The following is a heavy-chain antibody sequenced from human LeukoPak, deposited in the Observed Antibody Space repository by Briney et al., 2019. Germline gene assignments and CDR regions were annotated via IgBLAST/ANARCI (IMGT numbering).Heavy chain of an antibody. CDR1: GYTFTSYA. D-gene: IGHD3-16*01. V-gene: IGHV1-3*01. CDR3: ARDGGDYDYEQPGWFDP. J-gene: IGHJ5*02. Sequence: ASVKVSCKASGYTFTSYAMHWVRQAPGQRLEWMGWINAGNGNTKYSQKFQGRVTITRDTSASTAYMELSSLRSEDTAVYYCARDGGDYDYEQPGWFDPWGQGTLVTVSS. CDR2: INAGNGNT.